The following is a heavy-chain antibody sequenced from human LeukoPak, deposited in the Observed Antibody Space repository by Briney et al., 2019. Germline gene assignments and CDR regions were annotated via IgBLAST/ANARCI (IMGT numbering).Heavy chain of an antibody. J-gene: IGHJ3*02. D-gene: IGHD2-15*01. Sequence: GESLKISCKGSGYNFTSYWIGWVRQLPGKGLEWMGIIYPGDSDTRYSPSFQGQVTISADKSISTAYLQWSSLKASDTAMYYCARASQLAVEDAFDIWGQGTMVTVSS. CDR3: ARASQLAVEDAFDI. V-gene: IGHV5-51*01. CDR2: IYPGDSDT. CDR1: GYNFTSYW.